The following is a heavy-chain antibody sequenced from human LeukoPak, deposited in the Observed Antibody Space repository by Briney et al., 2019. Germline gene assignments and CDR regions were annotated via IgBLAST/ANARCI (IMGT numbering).Heavy chain of an antibody. V-gene: IGHV4-34*01. CDR2: INHSGST. J-gene: IGHJ4*02. CDR3: ARVSSYGDRYYFDY. CDR1: GGSFSGYY. Sequence: SETLSLTCAVYGGSFSGYYWSWIRQPPGKGLEWIGEINHSGSTNYNPSLKSRVTISVDTSKNQFSLKLSSVTAADTAVYYCARVSSYGDRYYFDYWGQGTLVTVSS. D-gene: IGHD5-18*01.